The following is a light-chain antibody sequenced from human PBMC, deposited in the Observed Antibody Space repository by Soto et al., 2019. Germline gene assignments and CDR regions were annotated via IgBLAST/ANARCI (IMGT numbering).Light chain of an antibody. CDR1: QSISSW. CDR3: QQYNSYSL. Sequence: DIQMTQSRSTLSETVGARVTITCRASQSISSWLAWYQQKPGKAPKLLIYDASSLESGVPSRFSGSGSGTEFTLTISSLQPDDFATYYCQQYNSYSLFGGGTKVDI. CDR2: DAS. V-gene: IGKV1-5*01. J-gene: IGKJ4*01.